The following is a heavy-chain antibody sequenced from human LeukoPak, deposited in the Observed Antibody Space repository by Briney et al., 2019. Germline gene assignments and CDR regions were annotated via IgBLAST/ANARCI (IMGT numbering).Heavy chain of an antibody. V-gene: IGHV3-30*04. D-gene: IGHD1-1*01. CDR2: ISYDGSNK. CDR3: ARDWNEYYFDY. Sequence: GGSLRLSCAASGFTFSSYAMHWVRQDPGKGLEWVAVISYDGSNKYYADSVKGRFTISRDNSKNTLYLQMNSLRAEDTAVYYCARDWNEYYFDYWGQGTLVTVSS. CDR1: GFTFSSYA. J-gene: IGHJ4*02.